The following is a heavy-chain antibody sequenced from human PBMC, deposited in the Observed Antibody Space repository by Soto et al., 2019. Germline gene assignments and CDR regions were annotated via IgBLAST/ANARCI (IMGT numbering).Heavy chain of an antibody. D-gene: IGHD3-9*01. CDR3: ARGKTYYDILTGPFFDY. J-gene: IGHJ4*02. CDR1: GYTFTSYD. V-gene: IGHV1-8*01. CDR2: MNPNSGNT. Sequence: ASVKVSCKASGYTFTSYDINWVRQATGQGLEWMGWMNPNSGNTGYAQKFQGRVTMTRNTSISTAYMELSSLRSEDTAVYYGARGKTYYDILTGPFFDYWGQGTLVTVSS.